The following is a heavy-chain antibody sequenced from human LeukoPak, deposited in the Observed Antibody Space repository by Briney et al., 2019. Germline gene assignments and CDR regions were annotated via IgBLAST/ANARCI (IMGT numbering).Heavy chain of an antibody. CDR1: GYSISSGYY. D-gene: IGHD6-19*01. J-gene: IGHJ4*02. Sequence: PSETLSLTCAVSGYSISSGYYWGWVRQPPGKGLEWLGSIYHSGSTYYNPSLRSRVTISVDTSKNQFSLKLSSVTAADTAVYYCARQVIAVAGLFFDYWGQGTLVTVSS. V-gene: IGHV4-38-2*01. CDR2: IYHSGST. CDR3: ARQVIAVAGLFFDY.